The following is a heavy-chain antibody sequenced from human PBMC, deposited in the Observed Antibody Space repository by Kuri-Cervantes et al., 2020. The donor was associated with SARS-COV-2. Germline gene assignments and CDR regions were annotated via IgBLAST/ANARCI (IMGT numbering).Heavy chain of an antibody. CDR1: GLTFGSYE. D-gene: IGHD2-21*01. V-gene: IGHV3-48*03. Sequence: LSRACAASGLTFGSYEMTWVRQAPGKGLEWVSYITSSGSTIYYADSVKGRFTVSRDNAQNSLYLQMNSLRAEDTAVYYCARLTTVIRGALSHWGQGTLVTVSS. CDR2: ITSSGSTI. J-gene: IGHJ4*02. CDR3: ARLTTVIRGALSH.